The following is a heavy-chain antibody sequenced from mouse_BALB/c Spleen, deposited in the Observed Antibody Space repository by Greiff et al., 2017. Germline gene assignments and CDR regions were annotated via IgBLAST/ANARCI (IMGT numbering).Heavy chain of an antibody. J-gene: IGHJ3*01. CDR3: ARSVTGKAY. D-gene: IGHD4-1*01. CDR1: GFTFSSYA. V-gene: IGHV5-9-4*01. CDR2: ISSGGSYT. Sequence: EVKLVESGGGLVKPGGSLKLSCAASGFTFSSYAMSWVRQSPEKRLEWVAEISSGGSYTYYPDTVTGRFTISRDNAKNTLYLEMSSLRSEDTAMYYCARSVTGKAYWGQGTLVTVSA.